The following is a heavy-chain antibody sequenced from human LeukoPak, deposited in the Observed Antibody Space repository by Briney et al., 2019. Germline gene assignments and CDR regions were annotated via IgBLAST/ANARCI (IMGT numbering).Heavy chain of an antibody. V-gene: IGHV3-30-3*01. CDR3: ARGSGSFRTIYFDY. Sequence: GRSLRLSCAASGFTFSSYAMHWVRQAPGKGLEWVAVISYDGSNKYYADSVKGRFTISRDNSKNTLYLKMNSLRAEDTAVYYCARGSGSFRTIYFDYWGQGTLVTVSS. D-gene: IGHD1-26*01. CDR2: ISYDGSNK. CDR1: GFTFSSYA. J-gene: IGHJ4*02.